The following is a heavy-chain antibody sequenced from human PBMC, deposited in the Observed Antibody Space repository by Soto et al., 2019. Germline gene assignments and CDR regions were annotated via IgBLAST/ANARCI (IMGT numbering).Heavy chain of an antibody. CDR2: INPNSGGT. CDR3: ARAFGDLHDAFDI. Sequence: ASVKVSCKASGYTFTGYYMHWVRQAPGQGLEWMGWINPNSGGTNYAQKFQGWVTMTRDTSISTAYMELSRLRSDDTAVYYCARAFGDLHDAFDIWAQGTMVTVSS. V-gene: IGHV1-2*04. CDR1: GYTFTGYY. J-gene: IGHJ3*02. D-gene: IGHD3-10*01.